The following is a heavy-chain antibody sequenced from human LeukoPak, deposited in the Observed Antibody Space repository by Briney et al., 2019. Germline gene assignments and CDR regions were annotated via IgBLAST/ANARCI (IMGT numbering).Heavy chain of an antibody. CDR1: GYTFTSYD. CDR3: AREPRYDILTGADY. Sequence: ASVKVSCKASGYTFTSYDINCVRQATGQGLEWMGWISAYNGNTNYAQKLQGRVTMTTDTSTSTAYMELRSLRSDDTAVYYCAREPRYDILTGADYWGQGTLVTVSS. V-gene: IGHV1-18*01. J-gene: IGHJ4*02. CDR2: ISAYNGNT. D-gene: IGHD3-9*01.